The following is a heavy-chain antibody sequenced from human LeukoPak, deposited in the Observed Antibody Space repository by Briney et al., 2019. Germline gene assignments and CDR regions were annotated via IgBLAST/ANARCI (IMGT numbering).Heavy chain of an antibody. Sequence: GASVKVSCKVSGYTLTGLSMHWVRQAPGKGLEWMGGFDPEDGETIYARKFQGRVTMTEDTSTDTAYMELSSLRSEDTAVYYCATGSKGSYYYDSSTYDYWGQGTLVTVPS. D-gene: IGHD3-22*01. CDR3: ATGSKGSYYYDSSTYDY. V-gene: IGHV1-24*01. CDR2: FDPEDGET. J-gene: IGHJ4*02. CDR1: GYTLTGLS.